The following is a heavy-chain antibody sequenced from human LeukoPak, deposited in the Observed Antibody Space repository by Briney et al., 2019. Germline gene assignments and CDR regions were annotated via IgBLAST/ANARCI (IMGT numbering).Heavy chain of an antibody. CDR3: AREYCSGGSCYWGSSYYYLDV. V-gene: IGHV3-30*04. Sequence: GRSLRLSCADSGCTFTSYAMHWVRQAPGKGLEWVAVISYDGSNKYYADSVKGRFTISRDNSKNTLYLQMNSLSAEDTAVYYCAREYCSGGSCYWGSSYYYLDVWGKGTTVTVSS. J-gene: IGHJ6*03. CDR1: GCTFTSYA. D-gene: IGHD2-15*01. CDR2: ISYDGSNK.